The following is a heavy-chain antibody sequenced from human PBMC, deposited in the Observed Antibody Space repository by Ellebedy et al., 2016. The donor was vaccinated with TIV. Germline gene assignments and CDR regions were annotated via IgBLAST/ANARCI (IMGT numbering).Heavy chain of an antibody. D-gene: IGHD2-15*01. J-gene: IGHJ4*02. CDR1: GDSITHSSYY. Sequence: SETLSLTCTVSGDSITHSSYYWAWIRQPPGKGLEWIGNFYYSGSTDYNPSLKSRLTISVDTSKNQFSLKLSSVTATDTAVYYCARQWGGYCSGGSCYPIDYWGQGTLVIVSS. CDR2: FYYSGST. CDR3: ARQWGGYCSGGSCYPIDY. V-gene: IGHV4-39*01.